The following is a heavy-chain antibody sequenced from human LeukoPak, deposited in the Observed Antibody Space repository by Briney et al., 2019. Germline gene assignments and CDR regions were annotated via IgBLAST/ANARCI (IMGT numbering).Heavy chain of an antibody. J-gene: IGHJ4*02. CDR3: AKDPVRWIQLWLTDY. V-gene: IGHV3-23*01. CDR2: ISGSGGST. D-gene: IGHD5-18*01. Sequence: PGGSLRLSCAASGFTFSSYAMSWVRQAPGKGLEWVSAISGSGGSTYYADSVKGRFTISRDNSKNTLYLQMNSLRAEDTAVYYCAKDPVRWIQLWLTDYWGQGTLVTVSS. CDR1: GFTFSSYA.